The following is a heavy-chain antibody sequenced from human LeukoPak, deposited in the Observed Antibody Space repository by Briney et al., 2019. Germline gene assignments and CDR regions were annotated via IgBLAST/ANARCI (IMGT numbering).Heavy chain of an antibody. D-gene: IGHD3-3*01. Sequence: PGGSLRLSCAASGFTFSSYGMHWVRQAPGKGLEWVAFIRYDGSNKYYADSVKGRFTISRDNCKNTLYLQMNSLRAEDTAVYYCAKGGYYDFWSGYSNWFDPWGQGTLVTVSS. V-gene: IGHV3-30*02. CDR2: IRYDGSNK. CDR1: GFTFSSYG. J-gene: IGHJ5*02. CDR3: AKGGYYDFWSGYSNWFDP.